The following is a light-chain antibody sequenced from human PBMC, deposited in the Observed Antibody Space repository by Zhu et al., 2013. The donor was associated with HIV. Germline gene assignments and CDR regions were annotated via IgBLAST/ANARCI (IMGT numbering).Light chain of an antibody. J-gene: IGLJ3*02. V-gene: IGLV1-47*02. CDR3: AAWDDSLSGWV. Sequence: SVLTQPPSTSGTPGQRVTMSCSGSSSNIEGNYVSWYQQLAGTAPKFLMYSNKQRPSGVPDRFSGSKSGTSASLAINDLRSEDEADYHCAAWDDSLSGWVFGGGTRLTVL. CDR1: SSNIEGNY. CDR2: SNK.